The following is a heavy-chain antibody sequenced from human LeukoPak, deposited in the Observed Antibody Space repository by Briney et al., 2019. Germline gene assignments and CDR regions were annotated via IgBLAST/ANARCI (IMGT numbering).Heavy chain of an antibody. D-gene: IGHD1-1*01. CDR2: INLDGSDK. CDR3: ARDPRTVRI. Sequence: GGSLRLSCATSGFIFTNYWMSWVRQAPGKGLEWVANINLDGSDKFYVDSVRGRFTISRDNAKNSLYLQMNSLRVEDTAVYYCARDPRTVRIWGQGTLVTVSS. V-gene: IGHV3-7*01. J-gene: IGHJ4*02. CDR1: GFIFTNYW.